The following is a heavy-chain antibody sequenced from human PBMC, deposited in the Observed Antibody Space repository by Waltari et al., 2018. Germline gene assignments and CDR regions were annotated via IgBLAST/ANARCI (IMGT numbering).Heavy chain of an antibody. D-gene: IGHD2-2*02. CDR3: AGAYCSSTSCYNGGDY. CDR2: IIPIFGTA. V-gene: IGHV1-69*12. CDR1: GGTFSSYA. Sequence: QVQLVQSGAEVKKPGSSVTVSCKASGGTFSSYAISWVRQAPGQGLEWMGGIIPIFGTANYAQKFQGRVTITADESTSTAYMELSSLRSEDTAVYYCAGAYCSSTSCYNGGDYWGQGTLVTVSS. J-gene: IGHJ4*02.